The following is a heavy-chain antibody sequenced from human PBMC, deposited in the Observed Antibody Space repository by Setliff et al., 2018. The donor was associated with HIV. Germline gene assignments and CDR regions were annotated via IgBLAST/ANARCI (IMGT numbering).Heavy chain of an antibody. D-gene: IGHD3-22*01. CDR2: IYYSGRT. CDR1: GGSISSSSYY. V-gene: IGHV4-39*07. J-gene: IGHJ4*02. Sequence: KPSETLSLTCTVSGGSISSSSYYWGWIRQPPGKGLEWIGNIYYSGRTYSNPSLKSRLTISKDTSKNQFSLQLSSVTAADTAVYYCARDNYDSRGYLFGYWGQGTLVTVSS. CDR3: ARDNYDSRGYLFGY.